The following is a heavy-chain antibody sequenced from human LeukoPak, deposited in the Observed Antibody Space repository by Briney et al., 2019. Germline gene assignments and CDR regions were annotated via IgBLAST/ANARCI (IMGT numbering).Heavy chain of an antibody. J-gene: IGHJ4*02. CDR1: GFTFSSYA. Sequence: GGSLRLSCAASGFTFSSYAMHWVRQAPGKGLEYVSAISSNGGSTYYANSVKGRFTISRDNSKNTLYLQTGSLRAEDMAVYYCARELDYDYVWGPPDYWGQGTLVTVSS. CDR3: ARELDYDYVWGPPDY. CDR2: ISSNGGST. V-gene: IGHV3-64*01. D-gene: IGHD3-16*01.